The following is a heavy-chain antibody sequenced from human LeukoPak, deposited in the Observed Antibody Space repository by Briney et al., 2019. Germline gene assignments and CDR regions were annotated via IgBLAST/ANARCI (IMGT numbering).Heavy chain of an antibody. Sequence: GGSLRLSCAASGFNFSIYSMNWVRQAPGKGLEWVSYITRSSTTIYYADSVKGRFTISRDNAKNSLYLQMNSLRAEDTAVYYCTREDHSNYNYWGQGTLVTVSS. CDR1: GFNFSIYS. CDR3: TREDHSNYNY. V-gene: IGHV3-48*01. CDR2: ITRSSTTI. D-gene: IGHD4-11*01. J-gene: IGHJ4*02.